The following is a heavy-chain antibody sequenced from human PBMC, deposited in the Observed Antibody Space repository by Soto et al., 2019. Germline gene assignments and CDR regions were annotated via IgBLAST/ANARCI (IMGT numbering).Heavy chain of an antibody. CDR3: ARSRIVVVPAAMNY. CDR1: GFTFTIYW. CDR2: IKQDGTEK. J-gene: IGHJ4*02. D-gene: IGHD2-2*01. V-gene: IGHV3-7*01. Sequence: ESGGGLVQPGGSLRLSCAASGFTFTIYWMSWVRQAPGKGLEWVANIKQDGTEKYYVDSVKGRFTISRDNAKNSLYLQMNSLRAEDTAVYYCARSRIVVVPAAMNYWGQGTLVTVSS.